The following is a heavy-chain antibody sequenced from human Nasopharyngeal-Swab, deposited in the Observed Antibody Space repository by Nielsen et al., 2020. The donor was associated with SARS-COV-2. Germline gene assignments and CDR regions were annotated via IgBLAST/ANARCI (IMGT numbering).Heavy chain of an antibody. V-gene: IGHV3-23*01. CDR3: AKEAGITIFGVGPYYFDY. CDR1: GFTFSSYA. J-gene: IGHJ4*02. D-gene: IGHD3-3*01. Sequence: GGSLRLSCAASGFTFSSYAMSWVRQAAGKGLEWVSAISGSGGSTYYADSVKGRFTISRDNSKNTLYLQMNSLRAEDTAVYYCAKEAGITIFGVGPYYFDYWGQGTLVTVSS. CDR2: ISGSGGST.